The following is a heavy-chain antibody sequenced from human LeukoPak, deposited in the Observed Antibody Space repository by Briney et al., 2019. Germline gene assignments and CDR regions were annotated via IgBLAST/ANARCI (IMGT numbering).Heavy chain of an antibody. J-gene: IGHJ4*02. V-gene: IGHV7-4-1*02. CDR1: GYTFTSYG. D-gene: IGHD3-22*01. CDR3: ALNYYDSSGYYPTFDY. Sequence: ASVKVSCKASGYTFTSYGISWVRQAPGQGLEWMGWINTNTGNPTYAQGFTGRFVFSLDTSVSTAYLQISSLKAEDTAVYYCALNYYDSSGYYPTFDYWGQGTLVTVSS. CDR2: INTNTGNP.